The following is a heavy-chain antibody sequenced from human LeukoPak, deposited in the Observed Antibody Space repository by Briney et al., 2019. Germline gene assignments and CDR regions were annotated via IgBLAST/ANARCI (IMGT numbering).Heavy chain of an antibody. CDR2: ISAIGGST. V-gene: IGHV3-23*01. CDR1: GFTFTTYA. J-gene: IGHJ5*02. D-gene: IGHD5-12*01. CDR3: AKNSGSDSGYWFDP. Sequence: AGGSLRLSCEASGFTFTTYAMSWVRQAPGKGLEWVSAISAIGGSTYYADSVKGRFTISRDNSKNTLYLQMNSLRAGDTAVYFCAKNSGSDSGYWFDPWGQGTLVTVSS.